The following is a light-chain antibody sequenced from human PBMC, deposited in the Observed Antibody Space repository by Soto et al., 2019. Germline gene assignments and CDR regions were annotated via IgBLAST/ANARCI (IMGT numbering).Light chain of an antibody. CDR3: CSYAGSYTYV. CDR2: DVN. J-gene: IGLJ1*01. V-gene: IGLV2-11*01. Sequence: QSALTQPRSVSGSPGQSVTISCTGTSSDVGGYNYVSWYQQHPGKAPKVMIYDVNKRPSGVPDRFSGSKSGNTASLTSSGLQAEDEADYYCCSYAGSYTYVFGTGTKLTVL. CDR1: SSDVGGYNY.